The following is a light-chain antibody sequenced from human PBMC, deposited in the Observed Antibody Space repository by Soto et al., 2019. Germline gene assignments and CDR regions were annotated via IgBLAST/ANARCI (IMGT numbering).Light chain of an antibody. CDR1: RSNIGNNY. Sequence: QSVLTQPPSVSAAPGQKVTISCSGSRSNIGNNYVSWYQQLPGTAPKLLIYDNNKRPSGIPDRFSASKSGTSATLGITGLQTGDEADYYCGTWDNSLSAEVFGGGTKLTVL. J-gene: IGLJ3*02. CDR3: GTWDNSLSAEV. V-gene: IGLV1-51*01. CDR2: DNN.